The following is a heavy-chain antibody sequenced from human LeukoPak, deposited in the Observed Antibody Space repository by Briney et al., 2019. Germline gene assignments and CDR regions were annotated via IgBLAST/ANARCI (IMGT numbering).Heavy chain of an antibody. CDR3: ARAQVLWFGKLSVPQSFDH. J-gene: IGHJ4*02. CDR2: INHCGRT. V-gene: IGHV4-34*01. D-gene: IGHD3-10*01. CDR1: GESFSDYY. Sequence: SETPSLTCAVSGESFSDYYWTWIRQSPLKGLEWIGEINHCGRTYYNPSLKSRVTISVDTSKNQFSLMLTSMTAADAAVYYCARAQVLWFGKLSVPQSFDHWGQGTLVTVSS.